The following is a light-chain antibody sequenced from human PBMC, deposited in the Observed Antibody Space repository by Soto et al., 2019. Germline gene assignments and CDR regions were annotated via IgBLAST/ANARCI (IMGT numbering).Light chain of an antibody. CDR1: LGISIY. V-gene: IGKV1-9*01. CDR2: AAS. J-gene: IGKJ2*01. Sequence: DIQLTQSPSFLSASVGDRVTITCRASLGISIYLAWYQQKPGKAPNLLIYAASTLQSGVPSRFSGSGSGTEFTLTISSLQPEDFATYYCQQLKSYPRSFGQGTKLEIK. CDR3: QQLKSYPRS.